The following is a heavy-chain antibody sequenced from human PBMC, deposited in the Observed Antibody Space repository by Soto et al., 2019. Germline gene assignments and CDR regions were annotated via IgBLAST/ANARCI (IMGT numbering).Heavy chain of an antibody. V-gene: IGHV4-59*01. J-gene: IGHJ3*02. Sequence: QLQLQESGPGLVKPSETLSLTCTVSGGSISSYYWSWIRQPPGKGLEWIGYIYYSGSTNYNPSLKSRVTISVDTSNNQFSLKLTSVTAADTAVYYCARTKGQWLDYSFDIWGQGTMVTVSS. CDR3: ARTKGQWLDYSFDI. D-gene: IGHD6-19*01. CDR2: IYYSGST. CDR1: GGSISSYY.